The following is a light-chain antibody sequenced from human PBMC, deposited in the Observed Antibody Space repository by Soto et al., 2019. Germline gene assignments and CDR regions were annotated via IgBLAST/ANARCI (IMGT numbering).Light chain of an antibody. CDR2: AAS. CDR3: QQYGNSPGIS. Sequence: ENALTPVSGTPSFSPRERDPLSRPARQGVDNKYLAWYQQKPGQAPRLPIYAASSRATGIPDRFSGSGSGTDFTLTISRLEPEDFAVYYCQQYGNSPGISFGQGTRLEIK. J-gene: IGKJ5*01. CDR1: QGVDNKY. V-gene: IGKV3-20*01.